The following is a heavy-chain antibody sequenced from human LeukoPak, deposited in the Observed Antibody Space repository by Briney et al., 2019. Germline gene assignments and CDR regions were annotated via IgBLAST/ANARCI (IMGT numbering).Heavy chain of an antibody. CDR1: GGSISSSGYF. V-gene: IGHV4-39*07. CDR2: INHSGNT. CDR3: ARGLRRYSKAFPFDY. Sequence: SETLSLTCTVSGGSISSSGYFWGWIRQPPGKGLEWIGEINHSGNTIYNPSLKSRVTISVDTSKNQFSLRLSSVTAADTTVYYCARGLRRYSKAFPFDYWGQGTLVTVSS. J-gene: IGHJ4*02. D-gene: IGHD5-18*01.